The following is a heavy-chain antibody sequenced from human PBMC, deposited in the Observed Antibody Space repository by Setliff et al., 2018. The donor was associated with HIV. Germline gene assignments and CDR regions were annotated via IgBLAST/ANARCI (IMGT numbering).Heavy chain of an antibody. Sequence: ASVKVSCKASGYTFTTFGLSWVRQAPGQGLEWMGWINTETGTPMYAQGFTGRFVFSLDTSIRTAYLQIDSLNAEDTAVYYCARYGSDWFFDLWGRGTLVTVSS. CDR2: INTETGTP. CDR1: GYTFTTFG. J-gene: IGHJ2*01. D-gene: IGHD4-17*01. CDR3: ARYGSDWFFDL. V-gene: IGHV7-4-1*01.